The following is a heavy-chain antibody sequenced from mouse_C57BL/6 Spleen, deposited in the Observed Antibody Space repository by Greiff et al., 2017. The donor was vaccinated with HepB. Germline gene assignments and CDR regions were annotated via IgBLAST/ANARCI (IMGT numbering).Heavy chain of an antibody. CDR3: ARGIPSTLYYFDY. J-gene: IGHJ2*01. D-gene: IGHD6-2*01. CDR2: IYPGSGST. CDR1: GYTFTSYW. Sequence: QVQLQQPGAELVKPGASVKMSCKASGYTFTSYWITWVKQRPGQGLEWIGDIYPGSGSTNYNEKFKSKATLTLDTSSSTAYMQLSSLTSEDSAVYYCARGIPSTLYYFDYWGQGTTLTVSS. V-gene: IGHV1-55*01.